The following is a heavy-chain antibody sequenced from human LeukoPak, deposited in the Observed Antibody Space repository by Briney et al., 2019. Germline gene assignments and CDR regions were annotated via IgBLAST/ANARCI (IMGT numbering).Heavy chain of an antibody. CDR1: GFTFSSYA. CDR3: ARDREAGYYFDY. CDR2: ISGSGGST. D-gene: IGHD3-10*01. Sequence: GGSLRLSCAASGFTFSSYAMSWVRQAPGKGLEWVSAISGSGGSTYYADSVKGRFTISRDNSKNTLYLQMNSLRAEDTAVYYCARDREAGYYFDYWGQGTLVTVSS. V-gene: IGHV3-23*01. J-gene: IGHJ4*02.